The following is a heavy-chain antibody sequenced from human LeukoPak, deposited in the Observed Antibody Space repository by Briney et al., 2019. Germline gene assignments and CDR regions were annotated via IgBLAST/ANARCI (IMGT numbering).Heavy chain of an antibody. Sequence: GGSLRLSCAASGFTFSSYSMNWARQAPGKGLEWVSAISGSGGSTYYADSVKGRFTISRDNSKNTLYLQMNSLRAEDTAVYYCAKGSGYSYGSNAFDIWGQGTMVTVSS. CDR1: GFTFSSYS. CDR2: ISGSGGST. D-gene: IGHD5-18*01. CDR3: AKGSGYSYGSNAFDI. J-gene: IGHJ3*02. V-gene: IGHV3-23*01.